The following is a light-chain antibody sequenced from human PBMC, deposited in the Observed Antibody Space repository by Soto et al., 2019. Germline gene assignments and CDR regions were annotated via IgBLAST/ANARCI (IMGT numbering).Light chain of an antibody. CDR2: DVT. CDR3: SSHAGTYTLI. V-gene: IGLV2-11*01. J-gene: IGLJ2*01. Sequence: QSVLTQPRSVSGSPGQSVTISCTGTSSDVGGYNFVSWYQQHPDKAPKLMIYDVTKRPSGVPDRFSGSKSANTDSLTISGLQAEDEAAYYCSSHAGTYTLIFGGGTKRTVL. CDR1: SSDVGGYNF.